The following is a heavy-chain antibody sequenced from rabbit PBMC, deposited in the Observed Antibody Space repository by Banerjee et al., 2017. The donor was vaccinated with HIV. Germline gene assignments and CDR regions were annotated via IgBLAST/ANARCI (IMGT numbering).Heavy chain of an antibody. V-gene: IGHV1S45*01. CDR1: GFSFSSGYD. D-gene: IGHD4-2*01. Sequence: QQQLVESGGSLVTLGGSLKLSCKASGFSFSSGYDMCWVRQAPGKGLEWIGCIYSSSGSTDYASWAKGRFTISSTSSTTVTLQMTSLTAADTATYFCARDLAGVYTGPDYDLWGPGTLVTVS. J-gene: IGHJ4*01. CDR2: IYSSSGST. CDR3: ARDLAGVYTGPDYDL.